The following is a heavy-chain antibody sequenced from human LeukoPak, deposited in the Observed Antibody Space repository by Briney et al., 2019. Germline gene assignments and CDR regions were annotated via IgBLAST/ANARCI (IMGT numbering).Heavy chain of an antibody. D-gene: IGHD3-3*01. V-gene: IGHV1-24*01. Sequence: ASVKVSCKVSGYTLTELSMHWVRQAPGKGLEWMGGFDPEDGETIYAQKFQGRVTMTEDTSTDTAYMELSSLRSEDTAVYYCATGPGRGEWFLWFDPWGQGTLVTVSS. J-gene: IGHJ5*02. CDR1: GYTLTELS. CDR2: FDPEDGET. CDR3: ATGPGRGEWFLWFDP.